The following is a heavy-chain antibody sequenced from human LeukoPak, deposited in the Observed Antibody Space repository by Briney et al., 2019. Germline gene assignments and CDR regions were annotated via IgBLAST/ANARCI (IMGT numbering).Heavy chain of an antibody. CDR1: GFTFSSYG. CDR2: ISYDGSNK. D-gene: IGHD6-19*01. CDR3: AKITSSGWYGDFDY. V-gene: IGHV3-30*18. Sequence: GGSLRLSCAASGFTFSSYGMHWVRQAPGKGLEWVAVISYDGSNKYYADSVKGRFTISRDNSKNTLYLQMNSLRAEDTAVYYCAKITSSGWYGDFDYWGQGTLVTVSS. J-gene: IGHJ4*02.